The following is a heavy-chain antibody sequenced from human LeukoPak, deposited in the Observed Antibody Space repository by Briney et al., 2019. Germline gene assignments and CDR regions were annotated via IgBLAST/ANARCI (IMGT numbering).Heavy chain of an antibody. CDR1: GGSISSYY. Sequence: SETLSLTCTVSGGSISSYYWSWILQPPGKGLEWIVYIYYSGSTNYNPSLKSRVTISVDTSKNQFSLKLSSVTAADTAVYYCALGLDYADVGFDYWGQGTLVTVSS. V-gene: IGHV4-59*01. CDR3: ALGLDYADVGFDY. D-gene: IGHD4-17*01. J-gene: IGHJ4*02. CDR2: IYYSGST.